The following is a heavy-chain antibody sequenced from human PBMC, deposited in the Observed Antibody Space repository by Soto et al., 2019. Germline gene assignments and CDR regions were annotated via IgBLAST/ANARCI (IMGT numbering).Heavy chain of an antibody. CDR2: ISAYNGNT. D-gene: IGHD6-13*01. Sequence: ASVKVSCKASGYTFTSYGISWVRQAPGQGLEWMGWISAYNGNTNYAQKLQGRVTMTTDTSTSTAYMELRSLRSDDTAVYYCAREPYGQQLRVAFDIWGQGTMVTVSS. V-gene: IGHV1-18*01. J-gene: IGHJ3*02. CDR1: GYTFTSYG. CDR3: AREPYGQQLRVAFDI.